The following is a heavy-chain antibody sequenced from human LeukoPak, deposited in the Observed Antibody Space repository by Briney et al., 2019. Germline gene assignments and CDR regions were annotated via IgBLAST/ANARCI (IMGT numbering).Heavy chain of an antibody. V-gene: IGHV4-31*03. D-gene: IGHD3-9*01. CDR1: GGSISSGGYY. CDR2: TYYSGST. J-gene: IGHJ3*02. CDR3: AISGYYDILTGYYYRNAFHI. Sequence: PSETLSLTCTVSGGSISSGGYYWSWIRQHPGKGLEWIGNTYYSGSTYYNPSLKSRVTISVDTSKNQFSLKLSSVTAADTAVYYCAISGYYDILTGYYYRNAFHIWAKGQWSPSLQ.